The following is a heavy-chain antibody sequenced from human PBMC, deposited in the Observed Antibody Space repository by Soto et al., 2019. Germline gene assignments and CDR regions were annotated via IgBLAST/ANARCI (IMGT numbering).Heavy chain of an antibody. CDR2: IWYDGSRK. CDR3: MREVGRNVEDV. Sequence: QVQLVESGGGVVQPGRSLRLACAASGFTFSDYGMHWARQAPGKGLEWVAIIWYDGSRKYYADSVKGRFTISRDNSKNTLYLQMNSLRVDDTAVYYCMREVGRNVEDVWGKGTTVTVSS. V-gene: IGHV3-33*01. D-gene: IGHD1-1*01. J-gene: IGHJ6*04. CDR1: GFTFSDYG.